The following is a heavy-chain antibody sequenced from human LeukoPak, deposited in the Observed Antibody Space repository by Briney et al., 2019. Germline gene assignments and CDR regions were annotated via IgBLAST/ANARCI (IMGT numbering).Heavy chain of an antibody. CDR2: ISAYNGNT. Sequence: ASVKVSCKASGYSFTSYGISWVRQAPGQGREGMGWISAYNGNTNYAQKLQGRVTMTTDTATSTANMELRSLRSDHTAVYYCARDPGPFSITMMTVTFDIWGQGTMVTVSS. D-gene: IGHD3-22*01. V-gene: IGHV1-18*01. CDR1: GYSFTSYG. CDR3: ARDPGPFSITMMTVTFDI. J-gene: IGHJ3*02.